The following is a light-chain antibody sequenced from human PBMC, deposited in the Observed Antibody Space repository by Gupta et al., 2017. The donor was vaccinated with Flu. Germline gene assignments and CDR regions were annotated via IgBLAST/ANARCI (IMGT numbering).Light chain of an antibody. V-gene: IGLV2-8*01. Sequence: QSALTQPPSASGSPGQSVTISCTGTSSDVGGDNYVSWYQQHPGKAPKLMIFEVSKRPSGVPDRFSGSKSGNTASLTISGLQADDEADYYCSSYAGGNNVVFGGGTKLTVL. CDR1: SSDVGGDNY. CDR3: SSYAGGNNVV. CDR2: EVS. J-gene: IGLJ2*01.